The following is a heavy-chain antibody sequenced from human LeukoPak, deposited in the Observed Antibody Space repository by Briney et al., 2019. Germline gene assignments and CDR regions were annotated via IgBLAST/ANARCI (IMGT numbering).Heavy chain of an antibody. CDR1: GGSISSSY. J-gene: IGHJ4*02. Sequence: PSETLSLTCTVSGGSISSSYWSWIRQPPGKGLEWIGYIYYSGGTNYNPSLKSRVTISVDTSQNQFSLNLSAVTAADTAVYFCARGCCSSGWYGDDYWGQGTLVTVSP. D-gene: IGHD6-19*01. CDR2: IYYSGGT. CDR3: ARGCCSSGWYGDDY. V-gene: IGHV4-59*01.